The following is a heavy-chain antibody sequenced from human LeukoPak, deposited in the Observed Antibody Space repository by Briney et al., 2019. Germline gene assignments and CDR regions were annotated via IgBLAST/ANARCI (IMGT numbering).Heavy chain of an antibody. CDR2: ISWNSGSI. Sequence: GGSLRLSCAASGFTFDDYAMHWVRQAPAKGLEWASGISWNSGSIGYADSVKGRFTISRDNAKNSLYLQMNSLRAEDTALYYCAKDMVTLWFGLPEIWGQGTLVTVSS. CDR3: AKDMVTLWFGLPEI. D-gene: IGHD3-10*01. V-gene: IGHV3-9*01. CDR1: GFTFDDYA. J-gene: IGHJ4*02.